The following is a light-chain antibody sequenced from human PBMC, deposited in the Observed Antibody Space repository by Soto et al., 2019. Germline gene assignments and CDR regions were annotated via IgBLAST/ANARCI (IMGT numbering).Light chain of an antibody. CDR2: GAS. J-gene: IGKJ2*01. V-gene: IGKV3-15*01. Sequence: ISMTHSPATLSVSPGGRVTLSCGASETISTYLAWYHHRPGQAPRLLIYGASTRAHGVPARFSGSGSGTDLSLAITNLQPEDFGLYYCQQYHNSPRTVGQGPKVDIK. CDR3: QQYHNSPRT. CDR1: ETISTY.